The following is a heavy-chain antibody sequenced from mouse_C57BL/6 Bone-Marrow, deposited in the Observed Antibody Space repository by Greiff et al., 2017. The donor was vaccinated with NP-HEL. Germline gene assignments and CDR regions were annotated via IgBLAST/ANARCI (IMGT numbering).Heavy chain of an antibody. CDR2: ISSGGSYT. Sequence: EVQRVESGGDLVKPGGSLKLSCAASGFTFSSYGMSWVRQTPDKRLEWVATISSGGSYTYYPDSVKGRFTISRDNAKNTLYLQMSSLKSEDTAIYYCARRGLRRSFAYWGQGTLVTVSA. CDR1: GFTFSSYG. D-gene: IGHD1-1*01. CDR3: ARRGLRRSFAY. V-gene: IGHV5-6*01. J-gene: IGHJ3*01.